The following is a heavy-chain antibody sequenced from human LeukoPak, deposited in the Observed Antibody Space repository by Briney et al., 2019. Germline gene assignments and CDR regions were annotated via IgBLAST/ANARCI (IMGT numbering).Heavy chain of an antibody. J-gene: IGHJ6*03. CDR1: GFTFSSYS. D-gene: IGHD6-13*01. CDR3: ARQKVYGITEAGPAISYYYYHMDV. V-gene: IGHV3-21*04. CDR2: ISSSSSYI. Sequence: GGSLRLSCAASGFTFSSYSMNWVRQAPGKGLEWVSSISSSSSYIYYADSVKGRFTISRDNAKNSLYLQMNSLKASDTAMYYCARQKVYGITEAGPAISYYYYHMDVWGKGTTVTISS.